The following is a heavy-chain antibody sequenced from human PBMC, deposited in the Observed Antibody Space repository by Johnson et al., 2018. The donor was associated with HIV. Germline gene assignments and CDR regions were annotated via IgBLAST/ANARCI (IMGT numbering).Heavy chain of an antibody. D-gene: IGHD2-2*01. J-gene: IGHJ3*02. CDR2: ISYDGSNK. Sequence: VQLVESGGGVGQPGRSLRLSCAASGFTFRSYGMHWVRQAPGKGLEWVAVISYDGSNKYYADSVKGRFTISRDNSKNTLYLQMNSLRAEDTAVYYCAKADTMAGDAFDIWGQGTMV. CDR1: GFTFRSYG. V-gene: IGHV3-30*18. CDR3: AKADTMAGDAFDI.